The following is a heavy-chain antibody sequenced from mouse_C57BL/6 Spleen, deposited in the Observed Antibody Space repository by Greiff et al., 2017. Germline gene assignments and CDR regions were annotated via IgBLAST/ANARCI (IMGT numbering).Heavy chain of an antibody. D-gene: IGHD1-1*01. CDR1: GYSITSGYD. V-gene: IGHV3-1*01. CDR3: ARAYYGSSLYYFDY. Sequence: EVKLQESGPGMVKPSQSLSLTCTVTGYSITSGYDWHWIRHFPGNKLEWMGYISYSGSTNYNPSLKSRISITHDTSKNHFFLKLNSVTTEDTATYYCARAYYGSSLYYFDYWAQGTTLTVSS. CDR2: ISYSGST. J-gene: IGHJ2*01.